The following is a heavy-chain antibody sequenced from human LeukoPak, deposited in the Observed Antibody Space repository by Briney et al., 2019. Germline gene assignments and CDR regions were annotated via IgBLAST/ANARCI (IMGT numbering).Heavy chain of an antibody. CDR3: AKNGGPHGMDV. J-gene: IGHJ6*02. V-gene: IGHV3-7*02. Sequence: GGSLRLSCAASGFTFSNIWMSWVRQAPGKGLEWVANIKHDGSETNYVDSVKGRFTISRDNAKNSLHLQMNSLRAEDTAVYYCAKNGGPHGMDVWGQGATVTVSS. CDR2: IKHDGSET. CDR1: GFTFSNIW. D-gene: IGHD3-10*01.